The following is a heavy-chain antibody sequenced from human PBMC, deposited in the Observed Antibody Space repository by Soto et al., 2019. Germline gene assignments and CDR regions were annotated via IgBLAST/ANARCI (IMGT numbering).Heavy chain of an antibody. V-gene: IGHV3-21*01. J-gene: IGHJ4*02. CDR1: GFTFSSYS. D-gene: IGHD2-2*01. CDR2: ISSSSSYI. Sequence: LRLSCAASGFTFSSYSMNWVRQAPGKGLEWVSSISSSSSYIYYADSVKGRFTISRDNAKNSLYLQMNSLRAEDTAVYYCARIHLAYCSSTSCPVDYWGQGTLVTVSS. CDR3: ARIHLAYCSSTSCPVDY.